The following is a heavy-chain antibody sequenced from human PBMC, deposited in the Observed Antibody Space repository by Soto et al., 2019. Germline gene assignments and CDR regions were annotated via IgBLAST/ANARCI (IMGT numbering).Heavy chain of an antibody. CDR2: IKQDGSDK. D-gene: IGHD1-1*01. V-gene: IGHV3-7*01. CDR1: GFYFDNYW. J-gene: IGHJ4*02. Sequence: EVQLVESGGGLVQPGGSLRLSCAASGFYFDNYWMAWVRQAPGKGLEWVANIKQDGSDKNYVDSVKGRFTISRDNAKNSLYLQMNSLRAEDSAVYSCARDTTGILDYWGQGTLVTVSS. CDR3: ARDTTGILDY.